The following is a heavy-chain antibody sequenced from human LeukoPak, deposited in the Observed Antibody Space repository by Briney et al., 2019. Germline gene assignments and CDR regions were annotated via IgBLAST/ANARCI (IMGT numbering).Heavy chain of an antibody. V-gene: IGHV3-66*04. CDR1: GFTVSSNY. J-gene: IGHJ6*02. CDR2: TTSGGDT. Sequence: PGGSLRLSCAASGFTVSSNYMTWVRQAPGVGLEWVSVTTSGGDTDYADSVKARFTISRDKSKNTLYLQMNSLRAEDTAVYYCARRSWSYGMDVWGQGTTVTVSS. D-gene: IGHD2-15*01. CDR3: ARRSWSYGMDV.